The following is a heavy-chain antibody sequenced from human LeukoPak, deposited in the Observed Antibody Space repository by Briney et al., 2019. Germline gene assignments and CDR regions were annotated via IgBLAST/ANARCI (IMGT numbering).Heavy chain of an antibody. D-gene: IGHD6-13*01. V-gene: IGHV1-2*02. CDR2: INPNSGGT. Sequence: GASVKVSCKASGYTFTGYYMHWVRQAPGQGLEWMGWINPNSGGTNYAQKFQGRVTMTRDTSISTAYMELSRLRSDDTAVYYCARVASSSWYDAFDIWGQGTTVTVSS. J-gene: IGHJ3*02. CDR3: ARVASSSWYDAFDI. CDR1: GYTFTGYY.